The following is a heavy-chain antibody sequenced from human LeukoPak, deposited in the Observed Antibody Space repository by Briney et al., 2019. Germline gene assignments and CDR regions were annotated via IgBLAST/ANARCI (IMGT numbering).Heavy chain of an antibody. CDR1: GGSISSYY. Sequence: SETLSLTCTVSGGSISSYYWGWIRQPPGKGLEWIGSIYYSGSTYYNPSLKSRVTISVDTSKNQFSLKLSSVTAADTAVYYCAAGYYDSSGYFRDDAFDIWGQGTMVTVSS. CDR3: AAGYYDSSGYFRDDAFDI. D-gene: IGHD3-22*01. CDR2: IYYSGST. V-gene: IGHV4-39*01. J-gene: IGHJ3*02.